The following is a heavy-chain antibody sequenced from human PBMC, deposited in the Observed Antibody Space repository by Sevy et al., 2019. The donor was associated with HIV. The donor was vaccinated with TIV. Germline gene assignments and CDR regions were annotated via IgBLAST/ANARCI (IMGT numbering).Heavy chain of an antibody. CDR3: AKDGTYCGGDCFTALSDYYYGMDV. Sequence: GGCLRLSCAASGFTFSTYAMSWVRQAPGKGLKWVSTISGSGGTAFYADSVKGRFTISRDNSKNTLYLQMNSLSAEDTAIYYCAKDGTYCGGDCFTALSDYYYGMDVWGQGTTVTVSS. CDR1: GFTFSTYA. D-gene: IGHD2-21*02. J-gene: IGHJ6*02. CDR2: ISGSGGTA. V-gene: IGHV3-23*01.